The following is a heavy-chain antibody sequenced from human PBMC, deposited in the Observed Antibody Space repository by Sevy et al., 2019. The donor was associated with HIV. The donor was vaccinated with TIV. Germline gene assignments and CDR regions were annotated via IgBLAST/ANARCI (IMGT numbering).Heavy chain of an antibody. Sequence: GGSLRLSCAASGFTFSTYGMHWVRQAPGKGLEWVAVIWFDGSNTYYEDSGKGRFTISRDIAKNTLHLQMKSLRAEDTAVYYCARDLEFYDYGDYGPAFMPDYWGQGTLVTVSS. CDR1: GFTFSTYG. V-gene: IGHV3-33*01. CDR2: IWFDGSNT. D-gene: IGHD4-17*01. CDR3: ARDLEFYDYGDYGPAFMPDY. J-gene: IGHJ4*02.